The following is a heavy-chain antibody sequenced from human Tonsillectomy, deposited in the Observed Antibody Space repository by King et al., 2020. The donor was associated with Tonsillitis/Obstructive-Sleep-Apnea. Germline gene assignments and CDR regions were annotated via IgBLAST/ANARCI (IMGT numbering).Heavy chain of an antibody. D-gene: IGHD2-15*01. CDR3: TTRFSEYCSGGTCYYGMDV. CDR2: IKSKTDGGTI. CDR1: GFSFSKAW. J-gene: IGHJ6*02. V-gene: IGHV3-15*07. Sequence: VQLVEFGEGLVKPGGSLRLSCVASGFSFSKAWMNWVRQAPGKGLEWVGRIKSKTDGGTIDYAAPVKGRFTISRDDSKNTLYLQMNSLKTEDTAVYYCTTRFSEYCSGGTCYYGMDVWGQGTTVTVSS.